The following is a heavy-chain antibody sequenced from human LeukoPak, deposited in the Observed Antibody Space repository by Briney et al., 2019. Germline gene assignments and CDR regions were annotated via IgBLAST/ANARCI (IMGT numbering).Heavy chain of an antibody. D-gene: IGHD1-1*01. J-gene: IGHJ6*02. CDR3: AKFLRTGTTRLYNYGMDV. CDR1: GFTFSTTG. Sequence: GRSLRLSCAASGFTFSTTGMDWVRQAPGKGLGWVALITFDGSKTNYADSAKGRFTISRDKSKNTLYLEMNRLRAEDTAVYYCAKFLRTGTTRLYNYGMDVWGQGTTVTVSS. V-gene: IGHV3-30*02. CDR2: ITFDGSKT.